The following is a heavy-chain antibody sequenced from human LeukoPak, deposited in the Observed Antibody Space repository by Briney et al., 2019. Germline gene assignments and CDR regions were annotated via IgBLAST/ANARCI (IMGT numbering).Heavy chain of an antibody. V-gene: IGHV4-59*01. J-gene: IGHJ4*02. CDR1: GGSISSYY. CDR3: ARTILWWGFDY. D-gene: IGHD2-21*01. CDR2: IYYSGST. Sequence: SETLSLTCTVSGGSISSYYWSWIRQPPGKGLEWIGYIYYSGSTNYNPSLKSRVTISVDTSKNQFSLKLSSVTAADTAVYYCARTILWWGFDYWGQGTLVTVSS.